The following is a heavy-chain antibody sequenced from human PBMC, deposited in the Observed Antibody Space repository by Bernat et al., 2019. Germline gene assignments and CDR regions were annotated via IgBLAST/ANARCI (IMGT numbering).Heavy chain of an antibody. CDR2: IIPILGIA. V-gene: IGHV1-69*04. D-gene: IGHD2-21*02. CDR3: ARGVTADSYYYYYGMDV. Sequence: QVQLVQSGAEVKKPGSSVKVSCKASGGTFSSYAISWVRQAPRQGLEWMGRIIPILGIANYAQKFQGRVTITADKSTSTAYMELSSLRSEDTAVYYCARGVTADSYYYYYGMDVWGQGTTVTVSS. CDR1: GGTFSSYA. J-gene: IGHJ6*02.